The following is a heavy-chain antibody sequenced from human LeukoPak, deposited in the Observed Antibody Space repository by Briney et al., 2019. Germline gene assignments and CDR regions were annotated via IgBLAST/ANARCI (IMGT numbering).Heavy chain of an antibody. D-gene: IGHD1-26*01. J-gene: IGHJ6*03. CDR3: ARYGRVIITRFPLRYYYYMDV. CDR1: GGSISSGSYY. V-gene: IGHV4-39*07. Sequence: SETLSLTCTVPGGSISSGSYYWGWIRQPPGKGLEWIGSIYYSGSTSYNPSLKSRVTISVDTSKNQFSLKLSSVTAADTAVYYCARYGRVIITRFPLRYYYYMDVWGKGTTVTVSS. CDR2: IYYSGST.